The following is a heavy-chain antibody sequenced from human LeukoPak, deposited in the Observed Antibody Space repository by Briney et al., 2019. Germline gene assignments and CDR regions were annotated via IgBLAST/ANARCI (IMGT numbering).Heavy chain of an antibody. D-gene: IGHD5-12*01. CDR1: GYTFTGYY. J-gene: IGHJ6*03. CDR2: INPNTGGT. CDR3: ARFYSGYGNYYYYMDV. Sequence: GASVKVSCKASGYTFTGYYMHWVRRAPGQGLEWMGWINPNTGGTNYAQKFQGRVTMTRDTSISTAYMELSRLRSDDTAVYYCARFYSGYGNYYYYMDVWGKGTTVTVSS. V-gene: IGHV1-2*02.